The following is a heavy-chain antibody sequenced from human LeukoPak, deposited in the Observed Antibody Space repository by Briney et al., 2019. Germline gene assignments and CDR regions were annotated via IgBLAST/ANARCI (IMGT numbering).Heavy chain of an antibody. J-gene: IGHJ5*02. D-gene: IGHD3-3*01. CDR3: ARGGFTIFGVVIVPAASSHWFDP. CDR2: IIPIFGTA. Sequence: SVKVSCKASGGTFSSYAISWVRQAPGQGLEWMGGIIPIFGTANYAQKFQGRVTITADESTSTAYMELSSLRSEDTAVYYCARGGFTIFGVVIVPAASSHWFDPWGQGTLVTVSS. CDR1: GGTFSSYA. V-gene: IGHV1-69*01.